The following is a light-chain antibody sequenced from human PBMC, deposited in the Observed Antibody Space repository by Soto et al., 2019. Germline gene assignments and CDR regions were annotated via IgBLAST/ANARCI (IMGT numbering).Light chain of an antibody. CDR1: QSISSY. J-gene: IGKJ4*01. CDR3: QQSYSTSPLT. Sequence: DIKMTQSPSSLSASVGDRVTITCRASQSISSYLNWYQQKPGKAPKLLIYAASSLQSGVPSRFIGSGSGTDFTLTIRSLQPEDFATYYCQQSYSTSPLTFGGGTKVEIK. CDR2: AAS. V-gene: IGKV1-39*01.